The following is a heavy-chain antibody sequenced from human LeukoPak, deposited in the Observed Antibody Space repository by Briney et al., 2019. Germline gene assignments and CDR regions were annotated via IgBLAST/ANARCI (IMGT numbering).Heavy chain of an antibody. Sequence: GASVKASCKASGYTFTSYAMHWVRQAPGQRLEWMGWINAGNGNTKYSQKFQGRVTITRDTSASTAYMELSSLRSEDTAVYYCARDLGSQGYFDYWGQGTLVTVSS. CDR3: ARDLGSQGYFDY. V-gene: IGHV1-3*01. CDR1: GYTFTSYA. D-gene: IGHD6-13*01. J-gene: IGHJ4*02. CDR2: INAGNGNT.